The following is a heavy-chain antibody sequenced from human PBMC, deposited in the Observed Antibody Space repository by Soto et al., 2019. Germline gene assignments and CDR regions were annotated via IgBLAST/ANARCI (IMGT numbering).Heavy chain of an antibody. V-gene: IGHV3-23*01. Sequence: GGSLRLSCAASGFTFSNYAMNWVRQAPGKGLEWVSAISNSFSDGNTHYADSVKGRFTISRDNDKNTVFLEMNSLRAEDTAVYYCANVFSPERGNYFDYWGQGTLVTVSS. CDR1: GFTFSNYA. D-gene: IGHD1-1*01. CDR3: ANVFSPERGNYFDY. J-gene: IGHJ4*02. CDR2: ISNSFSDGNT.